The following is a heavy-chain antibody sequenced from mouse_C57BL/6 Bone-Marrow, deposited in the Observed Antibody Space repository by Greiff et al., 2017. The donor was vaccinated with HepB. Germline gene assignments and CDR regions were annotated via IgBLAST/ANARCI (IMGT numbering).Heavy chain of an antibody. CDR1: GYTFTSYW. D-gene: IGHD2-4*01. Sequence: QVQLQQPGAELVRPGSSVKLSCKASGYTFTSYWMHWVKQRPIQGLEWIGNIDPSDSETHYNQKFKDKATLTVDKSSSTAYMQLSSLTSEDSAVYYCARHYDYDPYYFVYWSQGTTHTVCS. J-gene: IGHJ2*01. CDR2: IDPSDSET. V-gene: IGHV1-52*01. CDR3: ARHYDYDPYYFVY.